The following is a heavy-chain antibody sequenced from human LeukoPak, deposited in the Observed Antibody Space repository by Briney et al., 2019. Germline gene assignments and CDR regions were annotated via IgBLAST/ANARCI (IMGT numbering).Heavy chain of an antibody. V-gene: IGHV3-9*01. CDR1: GFTFDDYA. J-gene: IGHJ6*02. Sequence: GGSLRLSCAASGFTFDDYAMHWVRQAPGKGLEWVSGISWNSGSIGYADSVKGRFTISRDNAKNSLYLQMNSLRAEDTALYYCARFDSFHLSYYGMDVWGQGTTVTVSS. CDR3: ARFDSFHLSYYGMDV. D-gene: IGHD3-9*01. CDR2: ISWNSGSI.